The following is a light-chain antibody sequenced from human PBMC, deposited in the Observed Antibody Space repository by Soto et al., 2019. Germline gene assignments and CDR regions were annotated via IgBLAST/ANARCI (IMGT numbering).Light chain of an antibody. CDR3: SSYTSSSTLV. V-gene: IGLV2-14*01. CDR1: SSDVGGYNY. J-gene: IGLJ2*01. Sequence: QSALTQPASVSGSPGQSITISCTGSSSDVGGYNYVSWYQQHPGKAPKLMIYEVSNRPSGISNRFSGSKSGNTASLTLSGLQAEDEADCYCSSYTSSSTLVFGGGTQLTVL. CDR2: EVS.